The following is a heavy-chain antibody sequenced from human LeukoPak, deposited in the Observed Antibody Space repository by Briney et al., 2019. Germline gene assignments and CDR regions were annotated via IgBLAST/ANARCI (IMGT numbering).Heavy chain of an antibody. V-gene: IGHV3-23*01. D-gene: IGHD6-13*01. J-gene: IGHJ4*02. Sequence: PGGSLRLSCAASGFIFSSYAMNWVRQAPGEGLEWLSAISGSGDTTYYADSVRGRFTISRDNSKNTLYLQMNSLSAEDTAVYYCARDPDSSSWYGTFAYWGQGILVAVSS. CDR3: ARDPDSSSWYGTFAY. CDR2: ISGSGDTT. CDR1: GFIFSSYA.